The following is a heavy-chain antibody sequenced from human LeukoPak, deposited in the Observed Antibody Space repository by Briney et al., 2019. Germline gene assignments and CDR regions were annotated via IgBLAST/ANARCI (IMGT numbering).Heavy chain of an antibody. CDR2: IYYSGST. CDR1: GGSISSSSYY. D-gene: IGHD1-26*01. Sequence: SETLSFTCTVYGGSISSSSYYWGWIRQPPGKVLMWIGSIYYSGSTYYYPSINSRVTITFATSMYMVFIRLRSVTAAETYFDYCASASSGSYHFDYWGQGTLVTVSS. CDR3: ASASSGSYHFDY. J-gene: IGHJ4*02. V-gene: IGHV4-39*01.